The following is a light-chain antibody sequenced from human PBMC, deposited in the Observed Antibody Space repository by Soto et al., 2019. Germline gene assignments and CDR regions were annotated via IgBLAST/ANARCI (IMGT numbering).Light chain of an antibody. CDR2: KAS. Sequence: DIQMTQSPSTLSASVEDRVTITCRASQSISSWLAWYQQKPGKAPKLLIYKASSLESGVPSRFSGSGSGTEFTLTISSLQPDDFATYYCQQYNSYHQTFGQGTKVDIK. J-gene: IGKJ1*01. CDR1: QSISSW. V-gene: IGKV1-5*03. CDR3: QQYNSYHQT.